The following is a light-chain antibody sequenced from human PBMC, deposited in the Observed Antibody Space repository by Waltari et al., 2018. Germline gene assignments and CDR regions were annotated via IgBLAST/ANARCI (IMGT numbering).Light chain of an antibody. CDR2: DVS. CDR1: SSHIGRYHF. V-gene: IGLV2-14*03. Sequence: QSALTQPASVSASLGQSITISCAGSSSHIGRYHFVSWYQQHPGEAPRLLIYDVSLRPSGVSDRISGSKSGNTAYLTFSGLQAEDAADYFCASYSSGGTLVFGGGTRLTVL. CDR3: ASYSSGGTLV. J-gene: IGLJ3*02.